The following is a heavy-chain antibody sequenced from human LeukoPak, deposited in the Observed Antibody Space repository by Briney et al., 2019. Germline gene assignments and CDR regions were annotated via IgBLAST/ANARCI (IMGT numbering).Heavy chain of an antibody. CDR2: IIPILGIA. D-gene: IGHD2-2*01. V-gene: IGHV1-69*04. CDR1: GGTFSSYA. CDR3: ARSSDIVVVPAAMSYYYYYYGMDV. Sequence: SVKVSCKASGGTFSSYAISWVRQAPGQGLEWMGRIIPILGIANYAQKFQGRVTITADKSTSTAYMELSSLGSEDTAVYYCARSSDIVVVPAAMSYYYYYYGMDVWGQGTTVTVSS. J-gene: IGHJ6*02.